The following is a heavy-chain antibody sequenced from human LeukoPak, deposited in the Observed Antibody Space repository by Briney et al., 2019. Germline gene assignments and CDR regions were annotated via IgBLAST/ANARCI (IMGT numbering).Heavy chain of an antibody. D-gene: IGHD3-10*01. J-gene: IGHJ3*02. Sequence: ASVKVSCKASGYTFTSYYMHWVRQAPGQGLEWMGIINPSGGSTSYAQKFQGRVTMTRDMSTSTVYMELSSLRSEDTAVYYCAKEGDYYGSGSHRDAFDMWGQGTMVTVSS. CDR1: GYTFTSYY. CDR3: AKEGDYYGSGSHRDAFDM. CDR2: INPSGGST. V-gene: IGHV1-46*01.